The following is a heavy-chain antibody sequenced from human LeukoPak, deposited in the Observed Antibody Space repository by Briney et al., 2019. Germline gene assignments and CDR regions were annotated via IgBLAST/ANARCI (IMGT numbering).Heavy chain of an antibody. J-gene: IGHJ6*04. CDR2: IKQDGSEK. CDR1: GFTFSSYW. Sequence: GGSLRLSCAASGFTFSSYWMSWVRQAPGKGLEWVANIKQDGSEKYYVDSVKGRFTISRDNAKNSLYLQMNSLRAEDTAVYYCAREGDIVVVPAAMDVWGKGTTVTVSS. CDR3: AREGDIVVVPAAMDV. V-gene: IGHV3-7*01. D-gene: IGHD2-2*01.